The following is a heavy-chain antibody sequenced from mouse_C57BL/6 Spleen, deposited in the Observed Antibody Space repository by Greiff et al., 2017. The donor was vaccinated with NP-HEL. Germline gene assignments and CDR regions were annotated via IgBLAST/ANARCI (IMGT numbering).Heavy chain of an antibody. CDR2: IHPNSGST. Sequence: QVQLKQPGAELVKPGASVKLSCKASGYTFTSYWMHWVKQRPGQGLEWIGMIHPNSGSTNYNEKFKSKATLTVDKSSSTAYMQLSSLTSEDSAVYYCARGPYYYAMDYWGQGTSVTVSS. CDR1: GYTFTSYW. CDR3: ARGPYYYAMDY. V-gene: IGHV1-64*01. J-gene: IGHJ4*01.